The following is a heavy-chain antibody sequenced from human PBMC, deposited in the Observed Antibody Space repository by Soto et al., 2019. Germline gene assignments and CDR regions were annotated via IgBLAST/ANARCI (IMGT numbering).Heavy chain of an antibody. V-gene: IGHV3-21*01. CDR1: GFTFSSYS. J-gene: IGHJ4*02. Sequence: GGSLRLSCAASGFTFSSYSMNWVRQAPGKGLEWVSSISSSSSYIYYADSVKGRFTISRDNAKNSLYLQMNSPRAEDTAVYYCARKGITGTGGYYFDYWGQGTLVTVSS. CDR3: ARKGITGTGGYYFDY. D-gene: IGHD1-20*01. CDR2: ISSSSSYI.